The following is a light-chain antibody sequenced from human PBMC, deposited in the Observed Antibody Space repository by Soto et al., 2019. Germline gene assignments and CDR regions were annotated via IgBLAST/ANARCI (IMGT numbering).Light chain of an antibody. CDR3: QQSNSWPYT. CDR2: GAS. Sequence: EVVMTQSPATLSVSPGERVTLSCRARQSVSDNLAWYQQKPGQAPRLLIYGASTRATTIPARFSGSGSGTEFTLTISSLQSEDFAVYYCQQSNSWPYTFGQGTKLDIK. J-gene: IGKJ2*01. V-gene: IGKV3-15*01. CDR1: QSVSDN.